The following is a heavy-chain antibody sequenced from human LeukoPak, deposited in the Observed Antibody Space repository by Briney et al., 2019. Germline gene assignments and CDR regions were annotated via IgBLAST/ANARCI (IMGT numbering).Heavy chain of an antibody. V-gene: IGHV4-59*08. CDR2: IYYSGST. CDR3: ARHIGTGVRGYMDV. CDR1: GGSISSYY. D-gene: IGHD5-12*01. J-gene: IGHJ6*02. Sequence: PSETLSLTCTVSGGSISSYYWSWIRQPPGKGLEWIGYIYYSGSTNYNPSLKSRVTISVDTSKNQFSLKLSSMTAADTAVYYCARHIGTGVRGYMDVWGQGTTVTVSS.